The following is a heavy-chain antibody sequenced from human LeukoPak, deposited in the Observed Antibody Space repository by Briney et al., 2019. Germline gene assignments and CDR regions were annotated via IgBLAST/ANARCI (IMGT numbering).Heavy chain of an antibody. J-gene: IGHJ4*02. Sequence: PSETMSLTRTVSGGSITSYYRSWIRQSPGKGLEWIGFMYYSGTTNYNPSLKSRVTISLGMSKNQFSLKLSSVTAADTAVYYCARLPMAVTPHVDYWGQGTLVTVSS. V-gene: IGHV4-59*01. CDR1: GGSITSYY. D-gene: IGHD2-21*02. CDR2: MYYSGTT. CDR3: ARLPMAVTPHVDY.